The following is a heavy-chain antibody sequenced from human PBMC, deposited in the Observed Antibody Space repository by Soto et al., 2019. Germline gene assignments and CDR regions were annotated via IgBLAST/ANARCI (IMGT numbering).Heavy chain of an antibody. CDR2: ISYDGSNK. J-gene: IGHJ6*02. Sequence: PVGSLRLSCAASGFTFSSYAMHWVRQAPGKGLEWVAVISYDGSNKYYADSVKGRFTISRDNSKNTLYLQMNSLRAEDTAVYYCARGDPVAASFYYYYGMDVWGQGPTVTVSS. D-gene: IGHD6-19*01. V-gene: IGHV3-30-3*01. CDR3: ARGDPVAASFYYYYGMDV. CDR1: GFTFSSYA.